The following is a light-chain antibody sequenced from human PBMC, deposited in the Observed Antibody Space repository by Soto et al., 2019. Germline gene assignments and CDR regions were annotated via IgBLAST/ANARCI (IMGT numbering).Light chain of an antibody. CDR3: QQYSNWPPFT. V-gene: IGKV3-15*01. Sequence: DIVMTQSPATLSVSPGERATLSCRASQSVSSNLAWYQQKPGQAPRLLIYDASSRATGIPARFRGSGSGTEFTLTISSLQSEDFAVYYCQQYSNWPPFTFGPGTKVDI. J-gene: IGKJ3*01. CDR2: DAS. CDR1: QSVSSN.